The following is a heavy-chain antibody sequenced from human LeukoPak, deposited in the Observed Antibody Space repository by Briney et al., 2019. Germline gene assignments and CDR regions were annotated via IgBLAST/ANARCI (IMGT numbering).Heavy chain of an antibody. Sequence: GGSLRLSCAASGFTFSSYSMNWVRQAPGKGLEWVSSISSSSSYIYYADSVKGRFTISRDNDKNSLHLQMNSLRAEDTAVYYCARDFEFGSAAGTPNWRQGTLVTVSS. J-gene: IGHJ4*02. D-gene: IGHD6-13*01. CDR2: ISSSSSYI. V-gene: IGHV3-21*01. CDR1: GFTFSSYS. CDR3: ARDFEFGSAAGTPN.